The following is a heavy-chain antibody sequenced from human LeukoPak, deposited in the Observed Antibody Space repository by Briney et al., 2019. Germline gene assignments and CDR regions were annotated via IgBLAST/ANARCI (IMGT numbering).Heavy chain of an antibody. V-gene: IGHV4-34*01. Sequence: SETLSPTCAVYGGSFSGYYWSWIRQPPGKGLEWIGEINHSGSTNYNPSLKSRVTISVDTSKNQFSLKLSSVTAADTAVYYCARGPYSGYDYTAHYYYYYGMDVWGQGTTVTVSS. CDR3: ARGPYSGYDYTAHYYYYYGMDV. J-gene: IGHJ6*02. D-gene: IGHD5-12*01. CDR2: INHSGST. CDR1: GGSFSGYY.